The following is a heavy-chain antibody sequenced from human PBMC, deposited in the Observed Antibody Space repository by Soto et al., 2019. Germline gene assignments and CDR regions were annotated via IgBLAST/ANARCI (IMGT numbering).Heavy chain of an antibody. CDR1: RFTFSTYA. CDR2: ISASGGST. D-gene: IGHD5-18*01. CDR3: VKGLYTARFYFDY. Sequence: PGGSLRLSCAASRFTFSTYAMTWVRQAPGKGLEWVSGISASGGSTYYADSVKGRFTISRDNSKSTLYLQMNSLRVEDTALYYCVKGLYTARFYFDYWGQGTLVTVSS. J-gene: IGHJ4*02. V-gene: IGHV3-23*01.